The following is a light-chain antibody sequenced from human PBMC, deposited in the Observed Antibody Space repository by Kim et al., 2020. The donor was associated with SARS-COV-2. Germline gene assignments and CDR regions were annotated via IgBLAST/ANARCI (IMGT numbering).Light chain of an antibody. CDR2: DTS. CDR3: QRSSWPIT. V-gene: IGKV3-11*01. Sequence: SLSPGEGATLSCRASQGVGGFLAWYQQRPGQAPRLLVYDTSKRATGIPARFRGSGSETDFTLTISTLEPEDFATYYCQRSSWPITFGQGTRLEIK. CDR1: QGVGGF. J-gene: IGKJ5*01.